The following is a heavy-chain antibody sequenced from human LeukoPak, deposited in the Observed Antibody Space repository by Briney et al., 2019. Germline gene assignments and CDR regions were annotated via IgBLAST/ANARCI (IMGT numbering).Heavy chain of an antibody. V-gene: IGHV5-51*01. D-gene: IGHD2-15*01. J-gene: IGHJ3*02. CDR1: GYSFTSYW. Sequence: GESLKISCKGSGYSFTSYWIGWVRQMPGKGLEWMGIIYPGDSDTRYSPSFQGQVSISVDKSISTAYLQWSSLKAPDTAIYYCARRGFCSGGDCFSAAFDIWGQGTMVTVSS. CDR2: IYPGDSDT. CDR3: ARRGFCSGGDCFSAAFDI.